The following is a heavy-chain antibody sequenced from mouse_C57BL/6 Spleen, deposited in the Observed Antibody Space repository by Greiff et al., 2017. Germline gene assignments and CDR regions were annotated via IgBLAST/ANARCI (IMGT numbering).Heavy chain of an antibody. CDR3: ARSGYYGSSPWLAY. Sequence: VQLQQPGAELVMPGASVKLSCKASGYTFTSYWMHWVKQRPGQGLEWIGEIDPSDSYTNYNQKFKGKSTLTVDKSSSTAYMQLSSLTSEDSAVYYCARSGYYGSSPWLAYWGQGTLVTVSA. D-gene: IGHD1-1*01. V-gene: IGHV1-69*01. CDR1: GYTFTSYW. J-gene: IGHJ3*01. CDR2: IDPSDSYT.